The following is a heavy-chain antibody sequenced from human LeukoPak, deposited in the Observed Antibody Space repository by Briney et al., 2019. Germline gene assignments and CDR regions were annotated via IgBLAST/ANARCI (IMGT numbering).Heavy chain of an antibody. CDR3: AKGGGFSSSWLANWFDP. V-gene: IGHV3-30-3*01. D-gene: IGHD6-6*01. CDR2: ISYDGSNK. J-gene: IGHJ5*02. Sequence: PGRSLRLSCAASGFTFSSYAMHWVRQAPGKGLEWVAVISYDGSNKYYADSVKGRFTISRDNSKNTLYLQMNSLRAEDTALYYCAKGGGFSSSWLANWFDPWGQGTLVTVSS. CDR1: GFTFSSYA.